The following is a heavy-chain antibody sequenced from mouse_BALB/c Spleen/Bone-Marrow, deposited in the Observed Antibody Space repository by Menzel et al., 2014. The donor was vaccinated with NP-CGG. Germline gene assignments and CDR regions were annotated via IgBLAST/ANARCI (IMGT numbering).Heavy chain of an antibody. J-gene: IGHJ3*01. Sequence: VQLQQSGAELVRPGASVKLSCKASGYSFTSYWMNWVKQRPGQGLEWIGMIHPSDTETRLNQRFKDKATLTVDKSSSTSYMQLSSPTSEDSAVYYCARLEGNYGSTFAYWGQGTLVTVSA. CDR3: ARLEGNYGSTFAY. D-gene: IGHD1-1*01. CDR1: GYSFTSYW. V-gene: IGHV1-61*01. CDR2: IHPSDTET.